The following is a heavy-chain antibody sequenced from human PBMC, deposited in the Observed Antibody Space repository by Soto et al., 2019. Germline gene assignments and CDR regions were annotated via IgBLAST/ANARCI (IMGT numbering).Heavy chain of an antibody. D-gene: IGHD1-7*01. CDR2: ISYDGSNK. CDR3: ARGSYNWNYTWYFDL. V-gene: IGHV3-30-3*01. CDR1: GFTFSSYA. J-gene: IGHJ2*01. Sequence: GGSLRLSCAASGFTFSSYAMHWVRQAPGKGLEWVAVISYDGSNKCYADSVKGRFTISRDNSKNTLYLQMNSLRAEDTAVYYCARGSYNWNYTWYFDLWGRGTLVTVSS.